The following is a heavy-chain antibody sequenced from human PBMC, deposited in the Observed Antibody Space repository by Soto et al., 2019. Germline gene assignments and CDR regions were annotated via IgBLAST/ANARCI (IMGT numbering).Heavy chain of an antibody. V-gene: IGHV6-1*01. CDR2: TYYRSKWYN. J-gene: IGHJ6*02. CDR1: GDSVSSNSAS. CDR3: AREWVGSSGPGDYYYYGMDV. Sequence: SPTLSLTCAISGDSVSSNSASWNWIRQSPSRGREWLGRTYYRSKWYNDYAVSVKSRITINPDTSTNQISLQLNSVTPEDTAVYYCAREWVGSSGPGDYYYYGMDVWGQGTTVTVSS. D-gene: IGHD6-6*01.